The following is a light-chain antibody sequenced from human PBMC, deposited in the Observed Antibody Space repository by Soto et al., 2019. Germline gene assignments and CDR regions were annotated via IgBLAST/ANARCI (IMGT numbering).Light chain of an antibody. J-gene: IGKJ1*01. V-gene: IGKV3-20*01. CDR2: GAS. CDR1: QSVSSSF. CDR3: QQYDSSPWT. Sequence: EIVLTQSPGTLSLSPGERATLSCRASQSVSSSFLAWYQQKPGQAPRLLIYGASSRATGIPDRFSGSGSGTDFTLTISGLEPEDFAVYYCQQYDSSPWTFGQGTRLEIK.